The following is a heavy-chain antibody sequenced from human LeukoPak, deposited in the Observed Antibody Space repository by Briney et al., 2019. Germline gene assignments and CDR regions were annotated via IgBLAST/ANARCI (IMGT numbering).Heavy chain of an antibody. CDR3: ARDHDSSGWSGFDY. Sequence: ASVKISCKASGYTFSSYGISWVRQAPGQGLEWMGWISTYNGNTKYEQKLQGRVTMTTDTSTSTAYIELRSLRSDDTAVYYCARDHDSSGWSGFDYWGQGTLVTVSS. CDR2: ISTYNGNT. CDR1: GYTFSSYG. J-gene: IGHJ4*02. D-gene: IGHD6-19*01. V-gene: IGHV1-18*01.